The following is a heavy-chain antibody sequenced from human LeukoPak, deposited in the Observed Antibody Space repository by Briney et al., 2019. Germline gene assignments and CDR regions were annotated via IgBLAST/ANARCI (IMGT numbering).Heavy chain of an antibody. CDR2: TYYRSKWYN. J-gene: IGHJ4*02. CDR3: ARELTGFDY. Sequence: SQTLSLTCAISGDSVSSNSAAWNWLRQSPSRGLEWLVRTYYRSKWYNEYAISVKIPITINADTSKNQFSLQLNSVTPEDTAVYYCARELTGFDYWGQGTLVTVSS. CDR1: GDSVSSNSAA. V-gene: IGHV6-1*01. D-gene: IGHD7-27*01.